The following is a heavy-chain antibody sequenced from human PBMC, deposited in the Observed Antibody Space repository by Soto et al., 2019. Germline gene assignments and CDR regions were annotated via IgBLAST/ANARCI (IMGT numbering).Heavy chain of an antibody. V-gene: IGHV3-30*18. CDR2: ISYDGSNK. Sequence: QVQLVESGGGVVQPGRSLRLSCAASGFTFSSYGMHWVRQAPGKGLEWVAVISYDGSNKYYADSVKGRFTISRDNSKNTLYLRMNSLRAEDTAVYYCAKGFRYCSGGSCYSLDYWGQGTLVTVSS. CDR1: GFTFSSYG. CDR3: AKGFRYCSGGSCYSLDY. J-gene: IGHJ4*02. D-gene: IGHD2-15*01.